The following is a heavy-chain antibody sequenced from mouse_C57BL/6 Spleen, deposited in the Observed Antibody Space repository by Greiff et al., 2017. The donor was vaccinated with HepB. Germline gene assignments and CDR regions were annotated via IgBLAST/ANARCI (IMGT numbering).Heavy chain of an antibody. CDR3: ARDRSYGSSTRYFDV. Sequence: EVMLVESGGGLVKPGGSLKLSCAASGFTFSSYAMSWVRQTPEKRLEWVATISDGGSYTYYPDNVKGRFTISRDNAKNNLYLQMSHLKSEDTAMYYCARDRSYGSSTRYFDVWGTGTTVTVSS. CDR2: ISDGGSYT. CDR1: GFTFSSYA. V-gene: IGHV5-4*01. D-gene: IGHD1-1*01. J-gene: IGHJ1*03.